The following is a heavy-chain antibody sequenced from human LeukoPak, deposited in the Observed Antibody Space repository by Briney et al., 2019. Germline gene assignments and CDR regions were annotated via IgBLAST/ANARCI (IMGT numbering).Heavy chain of an antibody. D-gene: IGHD3-10*01. J-gene: IGHJ4*02. Sequence: SQTLSLTCAVSGGSISSGGYSWSWIRQPPGKGLEWIGYIYHSGSTYYNPSLKSRVTISVDRSKNQFSLKLSPVTAADTAVYYCARGLLWFGEFTYYFDYWGQGTLVTVSS. CDR2: IYHSGST. V-gene: IGHV4-30-2*01. CDR3: ARGLLWFGEFTYYFDY. CDR1: GGSISSGGYS.